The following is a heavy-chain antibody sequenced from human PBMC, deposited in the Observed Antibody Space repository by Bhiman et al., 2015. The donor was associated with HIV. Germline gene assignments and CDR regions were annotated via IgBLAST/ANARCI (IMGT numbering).Heavy chain of an antibody. Sequence: EVQLVESGGGLVETGRSLRLSCAASGFTFDDYAIHWVRQAPGKGLEWVSGISWNGASIGYADSVKGRFTISRDNAKNSLYLQMNSLRAEDTAVYYCASQWELPPDAFDIWGQGTMVTVSS. V-gene: IGHV3-9*01. CDR3: ASQWELPPDAFDI. J-gene: IGHJ3*02. CDR2: ISWNGASI. CDR1: GFTFDDYA. D-gene: IGHD1-26*01.